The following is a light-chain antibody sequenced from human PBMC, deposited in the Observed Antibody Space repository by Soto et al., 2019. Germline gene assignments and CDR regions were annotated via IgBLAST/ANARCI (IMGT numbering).Light chain of an antibody. V-gene: IGKV2-30*01. J-gene: IGKJ5*01. CDR2: KVS. CDR1: QSLVYSDGNTY. CDR3: MQGTHWPPIT. Sequence: DVVSTQSPLSLPVTLGQPASISCRSSQSLVYSDGNTYLNWFQQRPGQSPRRVIYKVSNRDSGVPDRFSGSGSGTDFTLKISRVEAEDVGIYYCMQGTHWPPITFGQGTRLEIK.